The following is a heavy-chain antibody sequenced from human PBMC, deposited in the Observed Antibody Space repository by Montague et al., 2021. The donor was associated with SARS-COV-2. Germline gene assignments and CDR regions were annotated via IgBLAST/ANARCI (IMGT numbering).Heavy chain of an antibody. CDR1: GGSISSSSYY. Sequence: SETLSLTCTVSGGSISSSSYYWGWIRQPPGKGLEWIGSIYYSGSXYYXPSLKSRVTISVDTSKNQFSLKLSSVTAADTAVYYCARVGRQQLVRLSGMDVWGQGTTVAVSS. D-gene: IGHD6-13*01. CDR2: IYYSGSX. J-gene: IGHJ6*02. CDR3: ARVGRQQLVRLSGMDV. V-gene: IGHV4-39*07.